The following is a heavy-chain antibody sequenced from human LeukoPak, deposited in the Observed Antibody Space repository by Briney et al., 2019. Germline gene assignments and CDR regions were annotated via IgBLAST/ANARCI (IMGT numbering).Heavy chain of an antibody. CDR1: GFTFSDYY. Sequence: KPGGSLRLSCAASGFTFSDYYMSWIRQAPGKGLEWVSYIRSSYTNYADSVKGRFTISRDIAKNSLYLQMNSLRAEDTAVYYCARLRSSTLDYWGQGTLVTVSS. CDR2: IRSSYT. D-gene: IGHD6-13*01. J-gene: IGHJ4*02. V-gene: IGHV3-11*03. CDR3: ARLRSSTLDY.